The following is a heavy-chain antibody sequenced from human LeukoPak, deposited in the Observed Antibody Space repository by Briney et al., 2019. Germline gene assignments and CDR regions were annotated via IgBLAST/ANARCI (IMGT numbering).Heavy chain of an antibody. J-gene: IGHJ4*02. CDR2: INHSGST. CDR3: ARRDSSGYYDY. D-gene: IGHD3-22*01. Sequence: KPSETLSLTCAVYGGSFSGYYWSWIRQPPGKGLEWIGEINHSGSTNYNPSLKSRVTISVDTSKNQFSLKLSSVTAADTAVYYCARRDSSGYYDYWGQGTLVTVSS. V-gene: IGHV4-34*01. CDR1: GGSFSGYY.